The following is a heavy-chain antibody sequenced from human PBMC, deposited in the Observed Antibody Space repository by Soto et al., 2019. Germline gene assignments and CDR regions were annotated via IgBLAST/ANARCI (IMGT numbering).Heavy chain of an antibody. CDR2: ISYDGSNK. V-gene: IGHV3-30*18. D-gene: IGHD5-12*01. Sequence: QVQLVESGGGVVQPGRSLRLSCAASGFTFSSYGMHWVRQAPGKGLEWVAVISYDGSNKYYADSVKGRCTISRDNSKNTLYLQMNSLRAEDTAVYYCAKAGLFLRGAMDVWGQGTTVTVSS. J-gene: IGHJ6*02. CDR1: GFTFSSYG. CDR3: AKAGLFLRGAMDV.